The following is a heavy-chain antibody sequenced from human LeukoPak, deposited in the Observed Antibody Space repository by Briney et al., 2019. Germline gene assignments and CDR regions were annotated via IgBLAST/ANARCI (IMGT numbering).Heavy chain of an antibody. CDR1: GLTFDGYA. V-gene: IGHV3-43D*03. Sequence: ESLTLSCAASGLTFDGYAMHWVRQAPGKGLELVSLISWYGSTTYYADSVKGRFTISRDNTKNSLYLQMNSLRAEDTALYYCAKESQGRFDYWGQGTLVTVSS. CDR2: ISWYGSTT. J-gene: IGHJ4*02. CDR3: AKESQGRFDY.